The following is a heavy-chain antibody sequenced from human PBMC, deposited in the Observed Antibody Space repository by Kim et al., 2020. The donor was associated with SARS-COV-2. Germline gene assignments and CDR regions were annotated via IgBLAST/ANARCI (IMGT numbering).Heavy chain of an antibody. CDR3: AKAKGRGCPGYCYQQSRYAY. CDR1: GFTFSSYA. CDR2: IRGSGDST. J-gene: IGHJ4*02. D-gene: IGHD2-21*02. V-gene: IGHV3-23*01. Sequence: GGSLRLSCAASGFTFSSYAMSWVRRAPGKGLDWVSSIRGSGDSTEYAYSVKGRFTISRDNSKNTLYLQMNSLRADDTAVYYCAKAKGRGCPGYCYQQSRYAYWGQGNMVTVSS.